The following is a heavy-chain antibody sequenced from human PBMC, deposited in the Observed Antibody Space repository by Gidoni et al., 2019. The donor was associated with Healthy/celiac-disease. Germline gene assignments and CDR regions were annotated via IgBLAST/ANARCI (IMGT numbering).Heavy chain of an antibody. V-gene: IGHV4-31*03. CDR1: GGSISSGGYY. D-gene: IGHD3-22*01. Sequence: QVQLQESGPGLVKPSQTLSLTCTVSGGSISSGGYYWSWIRQHPGKGLEWIGYISYTGSTYYDPSLKSRVARSVDTSKNQFSLKLSYVTAADTAVYYCARRDPYDSSGYYIDAFDIWGQGTMVTVSS. CDR3: ARRDPYDSSGYYIDAFDI. CDR2: ISYTGST. J-gene: IGHJ3*02.